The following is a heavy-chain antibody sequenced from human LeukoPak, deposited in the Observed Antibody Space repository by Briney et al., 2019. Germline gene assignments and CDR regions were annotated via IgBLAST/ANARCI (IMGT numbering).Heavy chain of an antibody. V-gene: IGHV3-21*01. D-gene: IGHD1-26*01. Sequence: PGGSLRLSCAASGFTFSKFSMNWVRQAPGKGLEWVSSISSGSSYIYYADSVKGRFTISRDNAKNSLYLQMNTLRAEDTALYYCARDVLIGTRYAFDFWGQGTMVTVSS. CDR1: GFTFSKFS. CDR3: ARDVLIGTRYAFDF. J-gene: IGHJ3*01. CDR2: ISSGSSYI.